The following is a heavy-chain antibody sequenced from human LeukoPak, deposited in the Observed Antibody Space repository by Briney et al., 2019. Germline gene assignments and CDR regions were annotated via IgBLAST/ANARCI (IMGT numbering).Heavy chain of an antibody. CDR2: IIPIFGTA. J-gene: IGHJ4*02. CDR3: ARDYLELDY. V-gene: IGHV1-69*13. CDR1: GGTFSSYA. Sequence: GASVNVSCKASGGTFSSYAISWVRQAPGQGLEWMGGIIPIFGTANYAQKFQGRVTITADESTSTAYMELRSLRSDDTAVYYCARDYLELDYWGQGTLVTVSS.